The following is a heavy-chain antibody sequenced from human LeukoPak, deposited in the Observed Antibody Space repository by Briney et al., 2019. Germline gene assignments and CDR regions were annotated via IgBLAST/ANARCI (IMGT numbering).Heavy chain of an antibody. V-gene: IGHV4-34*01. CDR1: GGSFSGYY. CDR2: INRSGST. CDR3: ARAKQWFGDYCDY. D-gene: IGHD3-10*01. Sequence: SETLSLTCAVYGGSFSGYYWSWIRQPPGKGLEWIGEINRSGSTNYNPSLKSRVTISVDTSKNQFSLKLSSVTAADTAVYYCARAKQWFGDYCDYWGQGTLVTVSS. J-gene: IGHJ4*02.